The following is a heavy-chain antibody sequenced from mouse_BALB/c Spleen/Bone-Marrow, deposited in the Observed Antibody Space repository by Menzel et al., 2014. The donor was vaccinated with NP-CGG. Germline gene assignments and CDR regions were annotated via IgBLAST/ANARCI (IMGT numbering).Heavy chain of an antibody. CDR2: ISSDSGAI. CDR1: GFTFSSFG. V-gene: IGHV5-17*02. D-gene: IGHD4-1*01. J-gene: IGHJ2*01. CDR3: TRGGNWEDFDY. Sequence: DVMLVESGGGLVQPGGSRKLSCAASGFTFSSFGMHWVRQAPEKGLEWIAYISSDSGAIFYADTVKGQFTISRDNPKNTLFLQMASLRSEDTAIYFCTRGGNWEDFDYWGQGTTLTVSS.